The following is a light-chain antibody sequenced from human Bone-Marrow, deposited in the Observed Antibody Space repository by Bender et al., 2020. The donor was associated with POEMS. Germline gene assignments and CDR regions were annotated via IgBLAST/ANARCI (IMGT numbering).Light chain of an antibody. V-gene: IGLV1-44*01. J-gene: IGLJ3*02. CDR2: SSH. CDR3: AAWDDSLNGWV. CDR1: SSNIGAHA. Sequence: QSVLTQPPSASGTPGQRVTISCSGGSSNIGAHAVNWYQHLPGTAPKLLIYSSHRRPSEVPDRFSGSRYGTSASLAISGLQSEDGGDYSCAAWDDSLNGWVFGGGTKLTVL.